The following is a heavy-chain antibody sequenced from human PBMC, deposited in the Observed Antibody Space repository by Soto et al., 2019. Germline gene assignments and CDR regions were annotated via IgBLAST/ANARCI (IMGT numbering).Heavy chain of an antibody. Sequence: ASVKFYCTASGFTFTSSAVHWVRQVPGKGPEWVSRINDDGISTNYADSVKGRFTISRDNAKNTLYLQMNALRVEDTAVYYCTRGPRSTSTGTGAFWGQGTLVTVSS. CDR1: GFTFTSSA. CDR3: TRGPRSTSTGTGAF. V-gene: IGHV3-74*01. D-gene: IGHD1-1*01. J-gene: IGHJ4*02. CDR2: INDDGIST.